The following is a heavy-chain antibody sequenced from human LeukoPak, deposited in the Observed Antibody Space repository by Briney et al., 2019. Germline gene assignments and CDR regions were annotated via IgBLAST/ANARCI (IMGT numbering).Heavy chain of an antibody. D-gene: IGHD3-10*01. J-gene: IGHJ4*02. CDR3: ARYYGSGSYHATSFDY. V-gene: IGHV4-34*01. Sequence: SETLSLTCAVYGGSFSGYYWSWIRQPPGKGLEWIGEINHSGSTNYNPSLKSRVTISVDTSKNQFSLKLSSVTAADTAVYYCARYYGSGSYHATSFDYWGQGTLVAVSS. CDR1: GGSFSGYY. CDR2: INHSGST.